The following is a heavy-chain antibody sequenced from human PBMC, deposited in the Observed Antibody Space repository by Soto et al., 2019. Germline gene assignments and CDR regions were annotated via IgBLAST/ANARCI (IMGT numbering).Heavy chain of an antibody. J-gene: IGHJ4*02. CDR2: VYYSGST. CDR1: GGSISSYY. V-gene: IGHV4-59*08. CDR3: ARQNYGDYLDY. D-gene: IGHD4-17*01. Sequence: QVQLQESGPGLVKPSETLSLTCTVSGGSISSYYWSWMRQPPGKGLEWIGYVYYSGSTNYIPSLKSRVTISLDTSKNQVSLRLSSVTATDTAVYYCARQNYGDYLDYWGQGTLVTVSS.